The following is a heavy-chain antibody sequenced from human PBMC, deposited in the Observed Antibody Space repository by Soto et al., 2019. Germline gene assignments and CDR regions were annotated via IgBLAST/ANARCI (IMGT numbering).Heavy chain of an antibody. CDR1: GFTFDDYA. V-gene: IGHV3-9*01. J-gene: IGHJ4*01. D-gene: IGHD2-15*01. CDR3: ARLAEYCNGIKCYSNFDF. CDR2: ISWNSGSI. Sequence: GGSLRLSCAASGFTFDDYAMHWVRQAPGKGLEWVSGISWNSGSIGYADSVKGRFTISRDNAKNSLYLQLTSLRSEDTAIYYCARLAEYCNGIKCYSNFDFWGRGTQVTVSS.